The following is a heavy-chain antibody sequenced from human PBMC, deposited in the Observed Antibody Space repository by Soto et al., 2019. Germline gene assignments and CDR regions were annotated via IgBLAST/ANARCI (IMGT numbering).Heavy chain of an antibody. D-gene: IGHD6-13*01. Sequence: GGSLRLSCAASGFTFSSYSMNWVRQAPGKGLEWVSSISSSSSYIYYADSVKGRFTISRDNAKNSLYLQMNSLRAEDTAVYYCARDPSVWSSSWFFDYWGQGTLVTVSS. CDR3: ARDPSVWSSSWFFDY. CDR2: ISSSSSYI. J-gene: IGHJ4*02. V-gene: IGHV3-21*01. CDR1: GFTFSSYS.